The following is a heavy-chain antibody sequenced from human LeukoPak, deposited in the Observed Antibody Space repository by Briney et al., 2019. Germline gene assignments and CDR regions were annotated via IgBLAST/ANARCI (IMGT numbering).Heavy chain of an antibody. Sequence: ASVKVSCKASGYTFTNYGISWVRQAPGQGLEWMGWISAYNGHTKYAQKVQGRVTMTRDTSTSTAYMELRSLRSDDTAVYYCARLVHSGVGEDDYWGQGTLVIVSS. CDR3: ARLVHSGVGEDDY. CDR2: ISAYNGHT. CDR1: GYTFTNYG. D-gene: IGHD3-16*01. J-gene: IGHJ4*02. V-gene: IGHV1-18*01.